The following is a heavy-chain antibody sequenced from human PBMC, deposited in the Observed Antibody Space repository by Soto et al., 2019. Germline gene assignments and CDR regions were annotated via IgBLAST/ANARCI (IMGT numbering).Heavy chain of an antibody. V-gene: IGHV4-39*01. CDR1: GFSISSGPYS. D-gene: IGHD2-2*01. CDR2: FHYSGRT. J-gene: IGHJ6*02. CDR3: ARLAGYCSGTSCYGYYGMDV. Sequence: SETLSLTCSVSGFSISSGPYSWGWIRQPPGKGLEWIGTFHYSGRTYYSPSLESRVTISVDTSKNQFSLKVSSVTAADTAVFYCARLAGYCSGTSCYGYYGMDVWGQGTTVTVSS.